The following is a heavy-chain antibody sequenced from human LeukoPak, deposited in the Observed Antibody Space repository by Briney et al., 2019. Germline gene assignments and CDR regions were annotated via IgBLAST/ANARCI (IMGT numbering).Heavy chain of an antibody. Sequence: HPGGSLRLSCAASGFTFSSYAMHWVRQAPGKGLEWVAVISYDGSNKYYADSVKGRFTISRDNSKNTLYLQMNSLRAEDTAVYYCAKVYDYPDYWGQGTLVTVSS. CDR3: AKVYDYPDY. V-gene: IGHV3-30*04. D-gene: IGHD3-16*01. CDR2: ISYDGSNK. J-gene: IGHJ4*02. CDR1: GFTFSSYA.